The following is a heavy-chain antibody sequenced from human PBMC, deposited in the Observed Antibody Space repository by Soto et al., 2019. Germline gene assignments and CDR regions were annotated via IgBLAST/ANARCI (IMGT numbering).Heavy chain of an antibody. D-gene: IGHD1-26*01. Sequence: EVQLVESGGGLVKPGGSLRLSCAASGFTFSSYSMNWVRQAPGKGLEWVSSISSSSSYIYYADSVKGRFPISRDNAKNSLYLQMNSLRAEDTAVYYCAREAHSGSYLGRWGQGTLVTVSS. CDR2: ISSSSSYI. V-gene: IGHV3-21*01. J-gene: IGHJ4*02. CDR3: AREAHSGSYLGR. CDR1: GFTFSSYS.